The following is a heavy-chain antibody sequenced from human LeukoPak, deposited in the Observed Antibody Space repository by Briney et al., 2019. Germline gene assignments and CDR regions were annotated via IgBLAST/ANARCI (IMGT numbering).Heavy chain of an antibody. Sequence: GGSLRLSCEVSGLIFSGYWMSWVRQAPGKGLEWVANIKTGGSERYYLDSVKGRFTVSRDNVQNPLYLQMNSLRDEDTAVYYCARDRTNDYGHNVGAFDIWGQGTTVTVSS. CDR2: IKTGGSER. CDR3: ARDRTNDYGHNVGAFDI. D-gene: IGHD4-17*01. J-gene: IGHJ3*02. CDR1: GLIFSGYW. V-gene: IGHV3-7*01.